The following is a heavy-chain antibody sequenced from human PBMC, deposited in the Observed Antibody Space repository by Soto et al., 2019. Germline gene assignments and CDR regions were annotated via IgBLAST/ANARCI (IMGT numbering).Heavy chain of an antibody. D-gene: IGHD3-3*01. J-gene: IGHJ6*02. CDR3: ARGLPRRRRDFWSLLLHYGMDV. CDR1: GGSISSSSYY. V-gene: IGHV4-39*01. CDR2: IYYSGST. Sequence: PSETLSLTCTVSGGSISSSSYYWGWIRQPPGKGLEWIGSIYYSGSTYYNPSLKSRVTISVDTSKNQFSLKLSSVTAADTAVYYCARGLPRRRRDFWSLLLHYGMDVWGQGTTVTVSS.